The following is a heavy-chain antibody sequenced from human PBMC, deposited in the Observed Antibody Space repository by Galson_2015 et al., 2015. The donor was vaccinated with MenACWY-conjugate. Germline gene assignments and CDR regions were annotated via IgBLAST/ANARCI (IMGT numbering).Heavy chain of an antibody. J-gene: IGHJ4*02. Sequence: SVKVSCKASGDSFNTYSFNWIRQAPGQGSEWLGGIIPVFHTTDYAQRFQGRLTITADKSTSTVYMERSSLRSDDTAIYYCARPGGDYEQRTFFDYWGQGTLVTVSS. CDR3: ARPGGDYEQRTFFDY. CDR2: IIPVFHTT. D-gene: IGHD4-17*01. V-gene: IGHV1-69*06. CDR1: GDSFNTYS.